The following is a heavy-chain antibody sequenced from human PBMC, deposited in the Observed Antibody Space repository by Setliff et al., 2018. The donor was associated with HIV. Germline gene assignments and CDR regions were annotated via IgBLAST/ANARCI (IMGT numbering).Heavy chain of an antibody. CDR1: GFTFSSYS. CDR3: ACVTGESRGDY. V-gene: IGHV3-21*01. Sequence: GGSLRLSCAASGFTFSSYSMNWVRQAPGKGLEWVSSISSSSYIYYADSVKGRFTISRDNAKNSLYLQMNSLRAEDTAVYYCACVTGESRGDYWGQGTLVTVSS. CDR2: ISSSSYI. J-gene: IGHJ4*02. D-gene: IGHD7-27*01.